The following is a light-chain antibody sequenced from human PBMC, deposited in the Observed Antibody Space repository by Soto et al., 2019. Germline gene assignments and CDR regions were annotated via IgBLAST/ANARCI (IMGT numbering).Light chain of an antibody. CDR1: QTITTY. J-gene: IGKJ1*01. V-gene: IGKV1-39*01. CDR3: QQSYNTPRT. Sequence: DIQMTQSPSSLFASVGDSVTITCRASQTITTYLNWYRQKPGKAPKLLIYAASSLQSGVPSRFSGSGSETEFTLTISSLQPEDFATYFCQQSYNTPRTFGQGTKVDIK. CDR2: AAS.